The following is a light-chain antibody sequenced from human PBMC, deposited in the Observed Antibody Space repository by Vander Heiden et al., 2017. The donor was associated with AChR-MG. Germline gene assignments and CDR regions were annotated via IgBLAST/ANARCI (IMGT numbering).Light chain of an antibody. CDR3: CSYAGTYTWV. J-gene: IGLJ3*02. Sequence: QSALTQPRSVSGSPGQSVTISCTGPSSHVGGYDYVSWYQHHPGKAPKRMIYDVNKRPSGVPERCSGSKSGNTASLTISGLHAEDEADYYCCSYAGTYTWVLGGGTKLTGL. V-gene: IGLV2-11*01. CDR2: DVN. CDR1: SSHVGGYDY.